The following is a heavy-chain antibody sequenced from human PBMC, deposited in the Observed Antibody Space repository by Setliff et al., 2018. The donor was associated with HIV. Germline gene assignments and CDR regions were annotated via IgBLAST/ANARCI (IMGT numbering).Heavy chain of an antibody. CDR2: ITDSGNT. CDR1: GGSISPYY. CDR3: ARETQQSYNIVTGYNYYYGIDV. V-gene: IGHV4-59*01. D-gene: IGHD3-9*01. Sequence: PSETLSLTCTVSGGSISPYYWTWIRQSPGKRLEWLGYITDSGNTNYNPSLRRRVTISADASKNQVSLRLRSVTAADTAVYYCARETQQSYNIVTGYNYYYGIDVWGQGTTVTVSS. J-gene: IGHJ6*02.